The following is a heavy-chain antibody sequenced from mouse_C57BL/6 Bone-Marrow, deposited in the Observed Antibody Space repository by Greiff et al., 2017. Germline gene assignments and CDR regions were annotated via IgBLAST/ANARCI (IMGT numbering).Heavy chain of an antibody. J-gene: IGHJ4*01. CDR2: INSDGGST. CDR3: ARHHRDYDGGYYAMDY. CDR1: EYEFPSHD. V-gene: IGHV5-2*01. Sequence: EVKLMESGGGLVQPGESLKLSCESNEYEFPSHDMSWVRKTPGKRLELVAAINSDGGSTYYPDTMERRFIISRDNTKRTLYLQMSSLRSEDTALYYCARHHRDYDGGYYAMDYWGQGTSVTVSS. D-gene: IGHD2-4*01.